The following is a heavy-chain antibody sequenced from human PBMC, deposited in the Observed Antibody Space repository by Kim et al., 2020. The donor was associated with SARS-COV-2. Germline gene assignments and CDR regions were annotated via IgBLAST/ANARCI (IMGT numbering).Heavy chain of an antibody. Sequence: SETLSLTCTVSGGSVSSGTHYWSWIRQPPGKGLEWIGSIYYSGTTNYNPSLKSRVTISIDTSKNQFSLKLSSVDAADTAVLLCATARAAPSPPFCAFYL. CDR3: ATARAAPSPPFCAFYL. D-gene: IGHD3-3*01. CDR1: GGSVSSGTHY. J-gene: IGHJ3*01. V-gene: IGHV4-61*01. CDR2: IYYSGTT.